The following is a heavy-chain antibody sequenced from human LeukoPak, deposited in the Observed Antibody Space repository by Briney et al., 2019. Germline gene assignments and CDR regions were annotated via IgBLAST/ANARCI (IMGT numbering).Heavy chain of an antibody. CDR1: GDSISSGSYS. J-gene: IGHJ5*02. CDR3: ARAYSSSWYFNWFDP. CDR2: IYPSGST. D-gene: IGHD6-13*01. Sequence: SETLSLTCTVSGDSISSGSYSWGWIRQSPVKGLEWIGSIYPSGSTYYNPSLKSRVTISVDTSKNQFSLKLSSVTAADTAVYYCARAYSSSWYFNWFDPWGQGTLVTVSS. V-gene: IGHV4-38-2*02.